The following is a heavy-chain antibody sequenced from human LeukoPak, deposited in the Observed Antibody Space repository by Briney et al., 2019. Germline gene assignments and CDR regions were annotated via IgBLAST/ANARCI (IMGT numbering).Heavy chain of an antibody. J-gene: IGHJ4*02. CDR3: ARGRGLEY. Sequence: GGSLRLSCAASGFTFNNYWMNWVRQAPGKGLEWVANIKHDGSEKYYVDSVKGRFTISRDNARKSVYLQMNSLRAEDTALYYCARGRGLEYWGQGTLVTASS. CDR1: GFTFNNYW. V-gene: IGHV3-7*01. CDR2: IKHDGSEK.